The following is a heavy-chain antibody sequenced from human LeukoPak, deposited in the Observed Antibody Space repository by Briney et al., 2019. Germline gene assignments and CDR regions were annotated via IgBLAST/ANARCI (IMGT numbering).Heavy chain of an antibody. D-gene: IGHD6-13*01. CDR3: ARHLGIAAAGTIGWFDP. J-gene: IGHJ5*02. V-gene: IGHV4-39*01. CDR2: IYYSGST. Sequence: KSSETLSLTCTVSGGSISSSSYYWGWIRQPPGKGLEWIGSIYYSGSTYYNPSLKSRVTISVDTSKNQFSLKLSSVTAADTAVYYCARHLGIAAAGTIGWFDPWGQGTLVTVSS. CDR1: GGSISSSSYY.